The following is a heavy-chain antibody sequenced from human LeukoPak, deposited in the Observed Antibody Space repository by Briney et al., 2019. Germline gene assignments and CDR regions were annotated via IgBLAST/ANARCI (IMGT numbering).Heavy chain of an antibody. Sequence: PGGSLRLSCAASGFTFSSYGMHWVRQAPGKGLEWVAFIRYDGSNKYYADSVKGRFTISRDNSKNTLYLQMNSLRAEDTAVYYCARDVTTRGTGVGYWGQGTLVTVSS. CDR2: IRYDGSNK. CDR1: GFTFSSYG. D-gene: IGHD3/OR15-3a*01. CDR3: ARDVTTRGTGVGY. J-gene: IGHJ4*02. V-gene: IGHV3-30*02.